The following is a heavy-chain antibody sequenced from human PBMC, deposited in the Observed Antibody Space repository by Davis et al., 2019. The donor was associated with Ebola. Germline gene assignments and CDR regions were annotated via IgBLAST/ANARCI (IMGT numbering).Heavy chain of an antibody. V-gene: IGHV4-34*01. CDR3: ARDYYDSSGYLWYVDL. J-gene: IGHJ2*01. CDR1: GGSFSGYY. D-gene: IGHD3-22*01. CDR2: IYHSGTT. Sequence: SETLSLTCAVYGGSFSGYYWSWVRQPPGKGLEWIGEIYHSGTTNSNPSLRSRVTISVDKSKNQFSLKLRSVTAADTAVYYCARDYYDSSGYLWYVDLWGRGTLVTVSS.